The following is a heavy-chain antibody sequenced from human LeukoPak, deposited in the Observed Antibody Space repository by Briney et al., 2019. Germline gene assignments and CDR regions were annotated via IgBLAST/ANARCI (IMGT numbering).Heavy chain of an antibody. CDR3: ASVVYDTSRYPD. Sequence: SETLSLTCTVSGGSISSRFYYWVWIRQPPGKGLESIGSIHFTGNTDYNPSLKSRVTISVETTNNQFSLKLSSVTAADTAFYYCASVVYDTSRYPDWGRGTLVTVSS. J-gene: IGHJ4*02. CDR1: GGSISSRFYY. CDR2: IHFTGNT. V-gene: IGHV4-39*07. D-gene: IGHD3-22*01.